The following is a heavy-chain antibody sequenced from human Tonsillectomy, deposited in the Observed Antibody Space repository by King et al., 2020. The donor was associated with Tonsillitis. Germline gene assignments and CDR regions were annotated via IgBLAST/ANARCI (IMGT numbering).Heavy chain of an antibody. CDR3: ARDPSR. CDR1: GFTFSSFV. CDR2: ISDGGSTK. V-gene: IGHV3-30*04. J-gene: IGHJ3*01. Sequence: VQLVESGGGVVQPGRSLRLSCAASGFTFSSFVMQWIRQAPDEGLEWVATISDGGSTKSYADSVKGRFTISRDNSNNTLYLQMDGLRIEDTAMYYCARDPSRWGQGTMVTVSS.